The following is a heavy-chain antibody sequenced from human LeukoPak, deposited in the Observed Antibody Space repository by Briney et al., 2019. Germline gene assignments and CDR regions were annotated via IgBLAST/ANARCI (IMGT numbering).Heavy chain of an antibody. V-gene: IGHV3-7*05. CDR1: GFTFSSYW. J-gene: IGHJ4*02. CDR3: AKDLTQYGYSTDY. D-gene: IGHD5-18*01. CDR2: IKQDGSER. Sequence: GGSLRLSCAASGFTFSSYWMNWVRQAPGKGLEWVANIKQDGSERYYVDSVKGRFTISRDNAKNTLYLQMNSLRAEDTAIYYCAKDLTQYGYSTDYWGQGTLVTVSS.